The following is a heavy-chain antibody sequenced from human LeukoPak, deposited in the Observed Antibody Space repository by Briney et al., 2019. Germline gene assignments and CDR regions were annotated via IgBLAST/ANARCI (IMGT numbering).Heavy chain of an antibody. J-gene: IGHJ4*02. V-gene: IGHV1-8*03. D-gene: IGHD6-19*01. CDR3: ARVSGVAVAGLFDY. Sequence: ASVKVSCKASGYTFTSYDINWVRQATGQGLEWMGWMNPNSGNTGYAQKFQGRVTITRNTSISTAYMELSSLRSEDTAVYYCARVSGVAVAGLFDYWGQGTLVTASS. CDR1: GYTFTSYD. CDR2: MNPNSGNT.